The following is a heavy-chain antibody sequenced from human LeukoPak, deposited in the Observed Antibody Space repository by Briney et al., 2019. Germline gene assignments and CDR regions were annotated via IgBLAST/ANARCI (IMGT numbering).Heavy chain of an antibody. CDR2: IKSKSDSGTT. Sequence: GGSLRLSCAASGFTFSSYAMNWVRQAPGKGLEWVGRIKSKSDSGTTDFPAPVKGRFTISRDDSKNTLYLQMNNLKTDDTAVYYCTTDLGGSGRRYYYSGLDVWGQGTTVTVSS. CDR1: GFTFSSYA. CDR3: TTDLGGSGRRYYYSGLDV. D-gene: IGHD3-10*01. J-gene: IGHJ6*02. V-gene: IGHV3-15*01.